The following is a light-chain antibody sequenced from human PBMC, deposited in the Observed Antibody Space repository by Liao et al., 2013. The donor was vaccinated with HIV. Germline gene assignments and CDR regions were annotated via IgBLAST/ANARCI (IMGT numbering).Light chain of an antibody. CDR1: YIGRRS. V-gene: IGLV3-21*04. CDR3: QVWDSSSDHCYV. Sequence: SYELTQPPSVSVAPGETARIACGGNYIGRRSVHWYQQRPDQAPILVIYYDTDRPSGIPERFSGSNSGNTATLTISRVEAGDEADYYCQVWDSSSDHCYVFGTGTKVTVL. CDR2: YDT. J-gene: IGLJ1*01.